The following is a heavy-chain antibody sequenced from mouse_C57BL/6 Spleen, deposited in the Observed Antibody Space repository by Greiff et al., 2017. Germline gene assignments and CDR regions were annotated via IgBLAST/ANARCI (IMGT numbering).Heavy chain of an antibody. Sequence: QVQLQQPGAELVRPGSSVKLSCKASGYTFTSYWMHWVKQRPIQGLEWIGNIDPSDSETHYNQKFKDKATLTVDKSSSTAYMQLSSLTSEDSAVYYCARHSYDYDKNWFDYWGQGTTLTVSS. CDR3: ARHSYDYDKNWFDY. D-gene: IGHD2-4*01. V-gene: IGHV1-52*01. CDR1: GYTFTSYW. J-gene: IGHJ2*01. CDR2: IDPSDSET.